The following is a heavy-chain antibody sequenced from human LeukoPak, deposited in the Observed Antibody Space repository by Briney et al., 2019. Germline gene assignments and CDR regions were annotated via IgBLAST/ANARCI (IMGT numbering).Heavy chain of an antibody. CDR1: GYTFTSYY. J-gene: IGHJ4*02. V-gene: IGHV1-46*03. CDR3: TRSGYRHPYHFDS. Sequence: ASVKVSCKASGYTFTSYYMHWVRQAPGQGLEWMGIINPSGGSTSYAQKFQGRVTMTRDMSTSTVYMELSSLRSEDTAIYYCTRSGYRHPYHFDSWGQGTLVTVSS. CDR2: INPSGGST. D-gene: IGHD3-22*01.